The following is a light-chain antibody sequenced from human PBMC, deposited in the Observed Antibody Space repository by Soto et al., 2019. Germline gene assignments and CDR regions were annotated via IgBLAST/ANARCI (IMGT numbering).Light chain of an antibody. Sequence: EIVMTQSPATLSVSPGERATLSCKASQSVGTYLAWYQQKPGQAPRLLIYGASTRATGVPARFSGGGSGTEFTRTISSLQSEDFAIYHGQQYDNLPPWTFGQGTKVEIK. CDR1: QSVGTY. CDR3: QQYDNLPPWT. V-gene: IGKV3-15*01. J-gene: IGKJ1*01. CDR2: GAS.